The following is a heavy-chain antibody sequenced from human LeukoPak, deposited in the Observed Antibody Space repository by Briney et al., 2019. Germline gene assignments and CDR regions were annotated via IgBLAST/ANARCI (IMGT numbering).Heavy chain of an antibody. CDR1: GSTVGSDA. D-gene: IGHD6-19*01. V-gene: IGHV3-23*01. J-gene: IGHJ3*02. Sequence: GGSLRPSRAAAGSTVGSDATSSVRHAPGGGLGWVLAVSGSGGSTYYADSVKGRLTISRDNSKNTLYLQMNSLRAEDTAVYYCAKDGGHSSGWYRGHDAFDIWGQGTMVTVSS. CDR3: AKDGGHSSGWYRGHDAFDI. CDR2: VSGSGGST.